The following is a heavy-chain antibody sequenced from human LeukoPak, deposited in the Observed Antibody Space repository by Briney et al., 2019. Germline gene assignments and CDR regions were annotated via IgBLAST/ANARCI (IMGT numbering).Heavy chain of an antibody. D-gene: IGHD2-2*01. CDR2: IYNTGST. V-gene: IGHV4-31*11. Sequence: SETLSLTCAVSGGSISSGTHYWNWIRQHPGQGLEWIGHIYNTGSTYYNPSLMSRVSISIDTSENQFSLKLSSVTAADTAVYYCASTHCASPSCYSYYYSGLDVWGQGTTVIVSS. J-gene: IGHJ6*02. CDR1: GGSISSGTHY. CDR3: ASTHCASPSCYSYYYSGLDV.